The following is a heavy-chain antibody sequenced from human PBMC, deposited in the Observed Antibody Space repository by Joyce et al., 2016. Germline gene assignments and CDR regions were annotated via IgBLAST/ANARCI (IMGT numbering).Heavy chain of an antibody. D-gene: IGHD3-16*01. Sequence: QVHLQESGPGLVKPSETLSLTCTVPGDSVTSLFWTWIRQPPGKGLEWVAHISSTGSTKYNPSLKSRATISLDAPRNQFSLKLTSVTAADTAIYYCARDGGYYFDYWGQGTLVAVSS. J-gene: IGHJ4*02. CDR1: GDSVTSLF. CDR3: ARDGGYYFDY. V-gene: IGHV4-59*02. CDR2: ISSTGST.